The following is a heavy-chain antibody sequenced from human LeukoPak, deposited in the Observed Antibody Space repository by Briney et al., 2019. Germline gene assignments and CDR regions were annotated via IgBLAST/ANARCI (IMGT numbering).Heavy chain of an antibody. CDR2: ISSSSSYI. CDR3: ARYYYDSSGYYYRWFDP. V-gene: IGHV3-21*01. D-gene: IGHD3-22*01. CDR1: GFTFSSYS. J-gene: IGHJ5*02. Sequence: TGGSLRLSCAASGFTFSSYSMNWVRQAPGKGLEWVSSISSSSSYIYYADSVKGRFTISRDNAKNSLYLQMYSLRAEDTAVYYCARYYYDSSGYYYRWFDPWGQGTLVTVSS.